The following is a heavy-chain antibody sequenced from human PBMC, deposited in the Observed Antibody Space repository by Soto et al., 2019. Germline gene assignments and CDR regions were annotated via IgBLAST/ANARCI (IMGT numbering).Heavy chain of an antibody. D-gene: IGHD3-3*01. CDR1: GGSISSSSYY. Sequence: PSETLSLTCTVSGGSISSSSYYWGWIRQPPGKGLEWIGSIYYSGSTYYNPSLKSRVTISVDTSKNQFSLKLSSVTAADTAVYYCARHFGRNTYYDFWSGLMGLDVWGQGNKVTVSS. J-gene: IGHJ6*02. CDR2: IYYSGST. V-gene: IGHV4-39*01. CDR3: ARHFGRNTYYDFWSGLMGLDV.